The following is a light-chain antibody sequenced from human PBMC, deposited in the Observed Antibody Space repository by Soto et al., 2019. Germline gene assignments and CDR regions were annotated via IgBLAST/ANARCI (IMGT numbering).Light chain of an antibody. J-gene: IGLJ2*01. CDR3: CSYAGSDTCHVI. CDR1: SSDVGSYDL. Sequence: QSALTQPASVSGSPGQSITISCTGTSSDVGSYDLVSWYQRHLGKAPKLIIYEGGKRPSEVSARFSGSSSGNTASLTISRLPAEDEADYYCCSYAGSDTCHVIFGGGTKLTVL. CDR2: EGG. V-gene: IGLV2-23*01.